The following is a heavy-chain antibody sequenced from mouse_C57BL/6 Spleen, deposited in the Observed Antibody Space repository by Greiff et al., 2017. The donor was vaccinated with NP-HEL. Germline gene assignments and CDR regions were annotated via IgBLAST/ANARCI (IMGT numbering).Heavy chain of an antibody. D-gene: IGHD2-2*01. V-gene: IGHV1-18*01. CDR2: INPNNGGT. CDR3: ARSGLLWLENAMDY. CDR1: GYTFTDYN. Sequence: VQLQQSGPELVKPGASVKIPCKASGYTFTDYNMDWVKQSHGKSLEWIGDINPNNGGTIYNQKFKGKATLTVDKSSSTAYMELRSLTSEDTAVYYCARSGLLWLENAMDYWGQGTSVTVSS. J-gene: IGHJ4*01.